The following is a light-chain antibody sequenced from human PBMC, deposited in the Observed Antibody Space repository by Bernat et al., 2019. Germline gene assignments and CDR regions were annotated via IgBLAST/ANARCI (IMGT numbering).Light chain of an antibody. Sequence: DIQMTQSPSSLSASVGDRVSITCRSSQSINNYLNWYQQKPGKAPHLLIYAASSLHSGVPPRFSGTGSGTDFTLTISSLQPEDFATYHCQQSFRSPRTFGQGTKVEIK. CDR3: QQSFRSPRT. V-gene: IGKV1-39*01. CDR1: QSINNY. J-gene: IGKJ1*01. CDR2: AAS.